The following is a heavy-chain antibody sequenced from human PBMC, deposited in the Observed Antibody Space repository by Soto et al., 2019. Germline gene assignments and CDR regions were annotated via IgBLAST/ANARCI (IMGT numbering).Heavy chain of an antibody. J-gene: IGHJ6*02. CDR1: GGDFSSYA. CDR2: IIPIFGTA. CDR3: ARPTYSYAYYYYYGMDV. V-gene: IGHV1-69*06. Sequence: SVKVSCKASGGDFSSYAISWVRQAPGQGLEWMGGIIPIFGTANYAQKFQGRVTITADKSTSTAYMELSSLRSEDSAVYYCARPTYSYAYYYYYGMDVWGQGTTVTVSS. D-gene: IGHD5-18*01.